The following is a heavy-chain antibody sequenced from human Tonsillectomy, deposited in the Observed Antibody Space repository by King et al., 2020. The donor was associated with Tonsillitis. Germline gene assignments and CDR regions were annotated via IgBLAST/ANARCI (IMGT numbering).Heavy chain of an antibody. CDR3: AKDSRSYYYGSGSYRDY. CDR2: ISWNSGSI. Sequence: VQLVESGGGLVQPGRSLRLSCAASGFTFDDYDMHWVRHATGKGLEWVSGISWNSGSIGYADSVKGRFTISRDNAKNSLYLQMNSLRAEDTALYYCAKDSRSYYYGSGSYRDYWRQGTLVTVSS. CDR1: GFTFDDYD. D-gene: IGHD3-10*01. V-gene: IGHV3-9*01. J-gene: IGHJ4*02.